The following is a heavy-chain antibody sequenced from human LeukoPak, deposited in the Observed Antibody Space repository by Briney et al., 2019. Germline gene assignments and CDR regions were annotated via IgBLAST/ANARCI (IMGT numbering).Heavy chain of an antibody. CDR3: ARDPSAMAGVFDY. Sequence: GGSLRLSCAASGFTFSSYSMNWVRQAPGKGLEWVSSISSSSSYIYYADSVKGRFTISRDNAKNSLYLQMNSLRAEDTAVYYCARDPSAMAGVFDYWGQGTLVTVSS. V-gene: IGHV3-21*01. CDR1: GFTFSSYS. J-gene: IGHJ4*02. CDR2: ISSSSSYI. D-gene: IGHD6-19*01.